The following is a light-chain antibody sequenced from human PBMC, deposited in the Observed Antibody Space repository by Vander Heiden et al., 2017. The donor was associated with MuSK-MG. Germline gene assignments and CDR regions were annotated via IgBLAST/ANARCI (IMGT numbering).Light chain of an antibody. CDR2: LGS. J-gene: IGKJ3*01. CDR3: MQALQTPLFT. V-gene: IGKV2-28*01. Sequence: EIVTTPSPLSLPSTPGEPASISCRSSQSLLHSNGYNYLDWYLQKPGQSPQLLIYLGSNRASGVPDRFSGSGSGTDFTLKISRVEAEDVGVYYCMQALQTPLFTFGPGTKVDIK. CDR1: QSLLHSNGYNY.